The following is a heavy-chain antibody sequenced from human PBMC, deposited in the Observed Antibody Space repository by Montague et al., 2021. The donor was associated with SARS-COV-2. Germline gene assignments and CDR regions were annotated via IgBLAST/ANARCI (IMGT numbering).Heavy chain of an antibody. J-gene: IGHJ4*02. D-gene: IGHD5-24*01. Sequence: SETLSLTCTVSGGSIGSYYLSWIRQPPGQGLEWIGYIYYSWSTNYNPSLNSRVTISIYTSKNQFSLKLSSVTAADAAAYYCASVFPGWLQFDPYFDYWGQGTLVTVSS. CDR2: IYYSWST. CDR1: GGSIGSYY. CDR3: ASVFPGWLQFDPYFDY. V-gene: IGHV4-59*01.